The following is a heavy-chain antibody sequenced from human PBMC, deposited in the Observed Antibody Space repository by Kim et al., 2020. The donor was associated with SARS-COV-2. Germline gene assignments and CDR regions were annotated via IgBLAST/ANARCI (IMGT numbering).Heavy chain of an antibody. V-gene: IGHV4-31*02. J-gene: IGHJ4*02. Sequence: GSTYYTPSLKSRVTISVDTSKNPFSLKLSSGTAADTAVYYCARDHEGYFDYWGQGTLVTVSS. CDR3: ARDHEGYFDY. CDR2: GST.